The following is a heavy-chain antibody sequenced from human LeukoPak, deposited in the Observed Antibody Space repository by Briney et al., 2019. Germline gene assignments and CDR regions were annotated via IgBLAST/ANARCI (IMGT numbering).Heavy chain of an antibody. Sequence: PGGSLRLSCAASGFIFSNYAMTWVRQAPGRGLEWVAGISGSADSSYADSVKGRFTISRDNSKNTLHLQLNSLTGEDTAVYFCAKETGWSPLGEDDHWGQGILVSVSS. CDR2: ISGSADS. J-gene: IGHJ4*02. CDR1: GFIFSNYA. V-gene: IGHV3-23*01. D-gene: IGHD3-16*01. CDR3: AKETGWSPLGEDDH.